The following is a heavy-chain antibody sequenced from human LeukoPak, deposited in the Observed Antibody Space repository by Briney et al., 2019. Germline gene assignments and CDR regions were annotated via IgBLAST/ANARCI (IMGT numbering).Heavy chain of an antibody. V-gene: IGHV4-38-2*02. CDR1: GYSINSGYY. D-gene: IGHD1-26*01. Sequence: SETLSLTCTVSGYSINSGYYWGWIRQPPGKGLEWIGTIFHSGSTYSKPSLKSRVTISVDTSKNQFSLKLSSVTAADTAVYYCARGRSGSYDYYYYYMDVWGKGTTVTISS. CDR3: ARGRSGSYDYYYYYMDV. CDR2: IFHSGST. J-gene: IGHJ6*03.